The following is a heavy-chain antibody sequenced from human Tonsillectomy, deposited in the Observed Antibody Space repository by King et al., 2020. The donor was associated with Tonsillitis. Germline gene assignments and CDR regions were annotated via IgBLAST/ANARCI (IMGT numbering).Heavy chain of an antibody. CDR3: ARERMDYGAYVFDP. V-gene: IGHV3-53*01. J-gene: IGHJ5*02. D-gene: IGHD4-17*01. Sequence: QLVQSGGGLIQPGGSLRLSCAVSGFTVSTNYMSWVRQAPGKGLEGVSVIYSGGSTSYADAVKGRFTNSRDNSKNTLYLQMNSMRAEDTAVYYCARERMDYGAYVFDPWGQGTLVTVSS. CDR1: GFTVSTNY. CDR2: IYSGGST.